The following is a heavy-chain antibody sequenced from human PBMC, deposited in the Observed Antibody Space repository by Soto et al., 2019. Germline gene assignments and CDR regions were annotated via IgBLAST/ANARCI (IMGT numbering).Heavy chain of an antibody. Sequence: PSETLSLTCTVSGRPISSYYWSWIRQPPGKGLEWIGYVSYSGGTNYNPSLKSRVTMSVDTSKNQFSLKLSSVTVAETAVYYCPRQDQGPTDWGQGTLVTVSS. V-gene: IGHV4-59*01. CDR2: VSYSGGT. CDR1: GRPISSYY. CDR3: PRQDQGPTD. J-gene: IGHJ4*02. D-gene: IGHD2-2*01.